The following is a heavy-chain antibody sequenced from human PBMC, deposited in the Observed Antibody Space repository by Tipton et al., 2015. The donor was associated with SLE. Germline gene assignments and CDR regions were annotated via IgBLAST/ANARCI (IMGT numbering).Heavy chain of an antibody. J-gene: IGHJ4*02. Sequence: LSLTCTVSGGSISSYYWSWIRQPPGKGLEWIGYIYYSGSTNYNPSLKSRVTISVDTSKNQFSLKLSSVTAADTAVYYCARYARGYSGYEGFDYWGQGTLVTVSS. D-gene: IGHD5-12*01. CDR1: GGSISSYY. V-gene: IGHV4-59*01. CDR3: ARYARGYSGYEGFDY. CDR2: IYYSGST.